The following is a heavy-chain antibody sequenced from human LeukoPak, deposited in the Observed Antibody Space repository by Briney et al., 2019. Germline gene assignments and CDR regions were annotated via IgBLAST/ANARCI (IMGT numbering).Heavy chain of an antibody. V-gene: IGHV4-59*01. CDR2: IYYSGST. J-gene: IGHJ4*02. D-gene: IGHD3-22*01. Sequence: SETLSLTCTVSGGSISSYYWSWIRQPPGKGLEWIGYIYYSGSTNYNPSLKSRVTISVDTSENQFSLKLSSVTAADTAVYYCARGSYYYDSSGYFPYHFDYWGQGTLVTVSS. CDR1: GGSISSYY. CDR3: ARGSYYYDSSGYFPYHFDY.